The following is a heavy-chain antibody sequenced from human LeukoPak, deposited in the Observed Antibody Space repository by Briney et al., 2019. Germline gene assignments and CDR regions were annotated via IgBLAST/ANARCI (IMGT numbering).Heavy chain of an antibody. J-gene: IGHJ4*02. V-gene: IGHV1-24*01. Sequence: ASVKVSCKVSGYXLTELSIHWVRQAPGKGLEWMGGFDPEDGETIYAQKFQGRVTMTEDTSTDTAYMELSSLRSEDTAVYYCATAKDYYYGSGSYYPFDYWGQGTLVTVSS. D-gene: IGHD3-10*01. CDR1: GYXLTELS. CDR2: FDPEDGET. CDR3: ATAKDYYYGSGSYYPFDY.